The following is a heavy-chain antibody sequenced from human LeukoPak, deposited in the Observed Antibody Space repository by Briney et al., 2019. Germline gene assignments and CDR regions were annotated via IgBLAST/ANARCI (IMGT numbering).Heavy chain of an antibody. CDR3: ARSLRITIFGVVTGDY. CDR2: INPNSGGT. D-gene: IGHD3-3*01. V-gene: IGHV1-2*02. Sequence: ASVKVSCKASGGTFSSYAISWVRQAPGQGLEWMGWINPNSGGTNYAQKFQGRVTMTRDTSISTAYMELSRLRSDDTAVYYCARSLRITIFGVVTGDYWGQGTLVTVSS. J-gene: IGHJ4*02. CDR1: GGTFSSYA.